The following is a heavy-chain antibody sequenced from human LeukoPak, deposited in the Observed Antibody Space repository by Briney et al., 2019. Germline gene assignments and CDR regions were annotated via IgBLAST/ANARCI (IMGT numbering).Heavy chain of an antibody. CDR2: VNHSGGT. Sequence: SETLSLTCAVYGGSFSSSYWSWIRQPPGKGLEWIGEVNHSGGTNYNPSLKSRITMSVDTSRNQFSLRLSSVTAADTAVYYCASPPNSITHGGSDCWGQGTLVTVSS. V-gene: IGHV4-34*01. CDR3: ASPPNSITHGGSDC. J-gene: IGHJ4*02. D-gene: IGHD4-23*01. CDR1: GGSFSSSY.